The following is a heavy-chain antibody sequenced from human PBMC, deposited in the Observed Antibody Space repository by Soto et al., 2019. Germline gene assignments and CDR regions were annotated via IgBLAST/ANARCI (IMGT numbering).Heavy chain of an antibody. CDR3: ARRGSGSDYDY. J-gene: IGHJ4*02. V-gene: IGHV3-23*01. Sequence: EVQLLEAGGGLVQPGGSLRLSCAASGFTFSSYAMRWVRQAPGKGLEWVSGISGSGGSTYYADSVKGRFTISRDNSKNTLYLQMNSLRAEDTAVYYWARRGSGSDYDYWGQGTLVTVSS. CDR2: ISGSGGST. D-gene: IGHD1-26*01. CDR1: GFTFSSYA.